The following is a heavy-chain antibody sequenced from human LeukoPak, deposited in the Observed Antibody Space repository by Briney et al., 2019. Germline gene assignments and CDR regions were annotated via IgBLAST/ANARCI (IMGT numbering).Heavy chain of an antibody. V-gene: IGHV3-13*01. D-gene: IGHD3-9*01. CDR2: IGTAGDT. CDR3: ARAGYGDDGIDAFDI. Sequence: GGSLRLSCAASGFTFSRYDVHWVRQAPGKGLEWVSAIGTAGDTYYPGSVKGRFTISRENAKNSLYLQMNSLRAGDTAMYYCARAGYGDDGIDAFDIWGQGTMVTVSS. CDR1: GFTFSRYD. J-gene: IGHJ3*02.